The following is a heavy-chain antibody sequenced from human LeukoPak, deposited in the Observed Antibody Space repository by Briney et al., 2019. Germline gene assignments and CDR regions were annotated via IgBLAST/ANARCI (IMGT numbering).Heavy chain of an antibody. V-gene: IGHV4-34*01. Sequence: PSETLSLTCAVYGGSFSGYYWSWIRQPPGKGLEWIGEINHSGSTNYNPSLKSRVTISVDTSKNQFSLKLSSVAAADTAVYYCAREAPYSSSCGYYYYYYMDVWGKGTTVTVSS. CDR1: GGSFSGYY. CDR3: AREAPYSSSCGYYYYYYMDV. J-gene: IGHJ6*03. CDR2: INHSGST. D-gene: IGHD6-13*01.